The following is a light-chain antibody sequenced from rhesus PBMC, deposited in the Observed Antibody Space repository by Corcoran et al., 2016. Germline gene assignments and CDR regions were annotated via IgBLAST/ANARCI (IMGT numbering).Light chain of an antibody. J-gene: IGKJ2*01. CDR2: EAS. V-gene: IGKV1-21*01. Sequence: DIQMTQSPSSLSASVGDRVTITCQASQGISSWLAWYQQIPGKAPKVMLYEASSLQSWIPSRFSGSGSGTDFTLTISSLQSEDFATYYCQHYYSTPYSFGQGTKVEIK. CDR1: QGISSW. CDR3: QHYYSTPYS.